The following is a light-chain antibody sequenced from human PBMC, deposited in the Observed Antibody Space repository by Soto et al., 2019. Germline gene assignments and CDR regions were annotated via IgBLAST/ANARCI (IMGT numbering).Light chain of an antibody. V-gene: IGLV2-14*01. CDR1: SSDVGGYNY. CDR2: EVS. J-gene: IGLJ2*01. Sequence: QSALTQPASVSGSPGQSITISCTGTSSDVGGYNYVSWYQQHPDKAPKLMIYEVSNRPSGVSNRFSGSKSGNTASLTISGLQAEDEADYYCSSHTSSSTPVFGGGTKLTVL. CDR3: SSHTSSSTPV.